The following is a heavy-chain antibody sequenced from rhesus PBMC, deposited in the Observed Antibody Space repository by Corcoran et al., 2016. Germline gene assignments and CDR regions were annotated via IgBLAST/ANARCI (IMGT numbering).Heavy chain of an antibody. D-gene: IGHD6-25*01. CDR3: TRGGYSGSMDV. J-gene: IGHJ5-1*01. V-gene: IGHV3S11*01. Sequence: QLVESGGGLVQPGGSLRLSCAASGFTFSDYWMSWVRPAPRKGLEWVAFIKNKAEGGTTVYAESVQGRFTISRDDSMNTLYLQMNSLKTEDTAVYYCTRGGYSGSMDVWGPGVLVTVSS. CDR1: GFTFSDYW. CDR2: IKNKAEGGTT.